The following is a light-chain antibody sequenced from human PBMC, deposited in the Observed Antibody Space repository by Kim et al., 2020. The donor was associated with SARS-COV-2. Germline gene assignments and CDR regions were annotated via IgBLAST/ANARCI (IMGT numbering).Light chain of an antibody. J-gene: IGKJ1*01. CDR1: QSVSSNY. CDR2: GAS. CDR3: QQYGTSPRT. V-gene: IGKV3-20*01. Sequence: EIVLTQSPGTLSLSPGERATLSCRASQSVSSNYLAWYQHKPGQAPRLLIYGASSRATGIPDRFSGSGSGTDFTLTINRLEPEDFAVYYCQQYGTSPRTFGQGTKVDIK.